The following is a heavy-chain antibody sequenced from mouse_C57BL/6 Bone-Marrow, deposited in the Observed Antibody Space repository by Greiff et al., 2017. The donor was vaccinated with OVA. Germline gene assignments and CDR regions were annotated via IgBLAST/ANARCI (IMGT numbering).Heavy chain of an antibody. CDR2: ISYDGSN. D-gene: IGHD2-4*01. Sequence: EVKLQESGPGLVKPSQSLSLTCSVTGYSITSGYYWNWIRQFPGNKLEWMGYISYDGSNNYNPSLKNRISITRDTSKNQFFLKLNSVTTEDTATYYCARKPYDYDEFAYWGQGTLVTVSA. J-gene: IGHJ3*01. CDR3: ARKPYDYDEFAY. V-gene: IGHV3-6*01. CDR1: GYSITSGYY.